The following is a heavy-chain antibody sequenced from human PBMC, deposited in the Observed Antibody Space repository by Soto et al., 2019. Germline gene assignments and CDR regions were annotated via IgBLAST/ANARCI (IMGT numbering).Heavy chain of an antibody. J-gene: IGHJ5*02. Sequence: QVTLKESGPVLVKPTETLTLTCTVSGFSLSNARMGVSWIRQPPGKALEWLAHIFSNDEKSYRTSLKSRLTISKETYKSKVVLTMTNMDPVDTATYYCARTHREIAAAGTGWFDPWGQGTLVTVSS. CDR2: IFSNDEK. D-gene: IGHD6-13*01. CDR3: ARTHREIAAAGTGWFDP. V-gene: IGHV2-26*01. CDR1: GFSLSNARMG.